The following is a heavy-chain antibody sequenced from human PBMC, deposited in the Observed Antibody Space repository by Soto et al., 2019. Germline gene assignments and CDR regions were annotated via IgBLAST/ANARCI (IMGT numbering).Heavy chain of an antibody. CDR1: GGSISSYY. D-gene: IGHD3-22*01. V-gene: IGHV4-59*01. J-gene: IGHJ6*02. CDR2: IYYSGST. Sequence: PSETLSLTCTVSGGSISSYYWSWIRQPPGKGLEWIGYIYYSGSTNYNPSLKSRVTISVDTSKNQFSLKLSSVTAADTAVYYCARDKKGGQYYYDSSGSPDYYYYGMDVWGQGTTVTVSS. CDR3: ARDKKGGQYYYDSSGSPDYYYYGMDV.